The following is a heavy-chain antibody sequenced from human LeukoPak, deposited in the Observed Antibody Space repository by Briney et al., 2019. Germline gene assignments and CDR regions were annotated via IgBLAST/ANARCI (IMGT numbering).Heavy chain of an antibody. Sequence: SETLSLTCTVSGYSISSGYYWGWIRQPPGKGLEWIGSIYHSGSTYYNPSLKSRVTISVDTSKNQFSLKLSSVTAADTAVYYCARGYCSSTNCKRDFDYWGQGTLVTVSS. J-gene: IGHJ4*02. CDR2: IYHSGST. CDR1: GYSISSGYY. V-gene: IGHV4-38-2*02. CDR3: ARGYCSSTNCKRDFDY. D-gene: IGHD2-2*01.